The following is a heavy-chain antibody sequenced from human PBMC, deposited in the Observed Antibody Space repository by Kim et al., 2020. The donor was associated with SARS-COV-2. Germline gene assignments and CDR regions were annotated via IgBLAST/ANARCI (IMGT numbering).Heavy chain of an antibody. CDR2: NNDGTNT. Sequence: NNDGTNTYYADAVKGRFTISRDNAKNMVYLQMNKLCAEDTAVYYCTTAFEFWGQGTLVTVSS. V-gene: IGHV3-74*01. J-gene: IGHJ4*02. CDR3: TTAFEF.